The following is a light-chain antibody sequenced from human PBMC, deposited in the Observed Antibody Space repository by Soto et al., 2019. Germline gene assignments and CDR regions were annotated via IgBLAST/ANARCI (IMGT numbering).Light chain of an antibody. J-gene: IGKJ1*01. CDR3: QQYYSTPRT. CDR2: WAS. Sequence: DIVMTQSPDSLAVSLGERATINCKSSQNILYSSNNKNYLAWYQQKPGQPPKLLIYWASTREAGVPARFSGRGSGTDFTLTISGLQAEDVAVYYCQQYYSTPRTFGHGTKVEIK. CDR1: QNILYSSNNKNY. V-gene: IGKV4-1*01.